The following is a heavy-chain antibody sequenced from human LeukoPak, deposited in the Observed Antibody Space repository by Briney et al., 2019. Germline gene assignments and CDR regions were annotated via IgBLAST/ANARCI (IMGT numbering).Heavy chain of an antibody. CDR3: AREAGYSYGFNWFDP. J-gene: IGHJ5*02. CDR2: IIPIFGTA. D-gene: IGHD5-18*01. Sequence: ASVKVSCKASGGTFSSYAISWVRQAPGQGLEWMGGIIPIFGTANYARKFQGRVTMTRDTSTSTVYMELSSLRSEDTAVYYCAREAGYSYGFNWFDPWGQGTLVTVSS. CDR1: GGTFSSYA. V-gene: IGHV1-69*05.